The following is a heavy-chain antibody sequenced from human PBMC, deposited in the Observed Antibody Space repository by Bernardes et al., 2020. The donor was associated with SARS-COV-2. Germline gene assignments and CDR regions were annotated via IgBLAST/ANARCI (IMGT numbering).Heavy chain of an antibody. CDR3: ARDSSTTQYCSSTSCYAGYYYYYYGMDV. CDR2: ISSSSSYI. CDR1: GFTFSSYS. Sequence: GGSLRLSCAASGFTFSSYSMNWVRQAPGKGLEWVSSISSSSSYIYYADSVKGRFTISRDNAKNSLYLQMNSLRAEDTAVYYCARDSSTTQYCSSTSCYAGYYYYYYGMDVWGQGTTVTVSS. D-gene: IGHD2-2*01. J-gene: IGHJ6*02. V-gene: IGHV3-21*01.